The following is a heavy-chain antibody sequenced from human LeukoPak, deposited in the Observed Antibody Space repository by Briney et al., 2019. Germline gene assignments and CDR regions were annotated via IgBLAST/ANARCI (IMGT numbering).Heavy chain of an antibody. J-gene: IGHJ4*02. V-gene: IGHV4-59*12. D-gene: IGHD2-15*01. Sequence: PSETLSLTCTVSGGSISSYYWSWIRQPPGKGLEWIGYIYYSGSTNYNPSLKSRVIISVDTSKNQFSLKLSSVTAADTAVYYCASRRIYCSGGSCYRGYYFDYWGQGTLVTVSS. CDR1: GGSISSYY. CDR3: ASRRIYCSGGSCYRGYYFDY. CDR2: IYYSGST.